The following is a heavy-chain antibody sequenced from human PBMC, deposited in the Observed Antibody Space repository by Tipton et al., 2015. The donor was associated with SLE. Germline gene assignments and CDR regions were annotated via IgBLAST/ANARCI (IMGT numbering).Heavy chain of an antibody. V-gene: IGHV3-66*02. CDR3: ARGAYGDYREPYHAMDV. Sequence: GSLRLSCAASGFTVSTNYMSWVRQAPGKGLDWVSFLYSGGSTYYGDSVKGRFTISRDDSKNTVYLQMHSLRPEDTGVYYCARGAYGDYREPYHAMDVWGQGTTVTVSS. CDR1: GFTVSTNY. J-gene: IGHJ6*02. D-gene: IGHD4-17*01. CDR2: LYSGGST.